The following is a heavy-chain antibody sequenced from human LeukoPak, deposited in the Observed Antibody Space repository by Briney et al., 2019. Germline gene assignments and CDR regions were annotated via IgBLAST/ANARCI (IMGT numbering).Heavy chain of an antibody. J-gene: IGHJ4*02. CDR2: IYHSCNA. Sequence: SETLSLTCAVSGYSLRSGHQWALIRQSPGKGVEWIGSIYHSCNAHYNPSLKNRVTISVETSKNQFSLKMYSVTAADTAVYYCARDPRWLTPDCTSTGCYENYFDHWGQGTLVTVSS. V-gene: IGHV4-38-2*02. D-gene: IGHD2-2*01. CDR1: GYSLRSGHQ. CDR3: ARDPRWLTPDCTSTGCYENYFDH.